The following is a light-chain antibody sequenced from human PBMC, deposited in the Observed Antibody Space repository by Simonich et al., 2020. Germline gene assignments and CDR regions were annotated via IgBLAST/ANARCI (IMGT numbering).Light chain of an antibody. CDR1: SGHSSYA. V-gene: IGLV4-69*01. Sequence: QLVLTQSPSASASLGASVKLTCTLSSGHSSYAIAWHQQQPEKGPRYLIKLNSDGRHSKGDGIPERFSGSSSGAERYLTISSLQSEDEADYYCQTWGTGIHWVFGGGTKLTVL. J-gene: IGLJ3*02. CDR3: QTWGTGIHWV. CDR2: LNSDGRH.